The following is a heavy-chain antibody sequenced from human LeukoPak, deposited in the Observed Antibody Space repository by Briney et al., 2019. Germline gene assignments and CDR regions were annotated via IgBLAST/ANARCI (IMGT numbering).Heavy chain of an antibody. D-gene: IGHD2-15*01. CDR2: IYSGGST. Sequence: GESLKISCAASGFTVSSNYMSWVRQAPGKGLEWVSVIYSGGSTYYADSVKGRFTISRDNSKNTLYLQMNSLRAEDTAVYYCARDWGYCSGGSCYSAFDYWGQGTLVTVSS. CDR1: GFTVSSNY. J-gene: IGHJ4*02. CDR3: ARDWGYCSGGSCYSAFDY. V-gene: IGHV3-53*01.